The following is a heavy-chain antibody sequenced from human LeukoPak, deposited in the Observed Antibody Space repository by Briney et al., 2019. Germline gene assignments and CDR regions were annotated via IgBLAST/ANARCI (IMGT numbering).Heavy chain of an antibody. CDR3: ARQTGSGLFILL. Sequence: KASETLSLTCTVSGYSISSGYYGGWIRQPPGQGLEWIGRIYHSGSTYYNPSLKSRVTISVDTSKNQFSLRLTSVTAADTAVYYCARQTGSGLFILLGGQGTLVTVSS. CDR2: IYHSGST. V-gene: IGHV4-38-2*02. J-gene: IGHJ4*02. CDR1: GYSISSGYY. D-gene: IGHD2-8*02.